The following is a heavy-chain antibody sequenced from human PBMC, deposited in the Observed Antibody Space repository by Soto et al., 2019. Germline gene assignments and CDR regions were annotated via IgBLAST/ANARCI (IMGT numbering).Heavy chain of an antibody. CDR3: WNYGTYFDY. V-gene: IGHV4-4*02. Sequence: SETLSLTCAVSGDSINSTDWWNWVRQSPGKGLEWIGEIYHGGNIYYNPSLKSRVTISMNSLRPDDTAMYYCARDGVSSTDYTWNYGTYFDYWGPGALVTVSS. CDR2: IYHGGNI. D-gene: IGHD1-1*01. J-gene: IGHJ4*02. CDR1: GDSINSTDW.